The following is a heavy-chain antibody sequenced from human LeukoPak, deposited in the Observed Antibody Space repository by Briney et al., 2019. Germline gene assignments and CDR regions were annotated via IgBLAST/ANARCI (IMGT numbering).Heavy chain of an antibody. Sequence: GASVKLSCKASGYTFTSYDINWVRRATGQGLEWMGWVNPNSGNTGYAQKFQGRVTMTRNTSISTAYMELSSLRSEDTAVYYCATPASGRWRKMGYWGQGTLVTVSS. D-gene: IGHD5-24*01. J-gene: IGHJ4*02. CDR2: VNPNSGNT. CDR1: GYTFTSYD. V-gene: IGHV1-8*01. CDR3: ATPASGRWRKMGY.